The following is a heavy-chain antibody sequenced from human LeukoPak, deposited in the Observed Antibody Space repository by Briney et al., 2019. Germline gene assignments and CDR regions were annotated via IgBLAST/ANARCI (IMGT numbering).Heavy chain of an antibody. Sequence: ASEALSLTCTVSGGSMRSYYWSWIRQPAGKGLEWIGEIYHSGSTNYNPSLKSRVTISVDKSKNQFSLKLSSVTAADTAVYYCARGLLGAFDIWGQGTMVTVSS. CDR3: ARGLLGAFDI. D-gene: IGHD7-27*01. CDR2: IYHSGST. J-gene: IGHJ3*02. V-gene: IGHV4-59*12. CDR1: GGSMRSYY.